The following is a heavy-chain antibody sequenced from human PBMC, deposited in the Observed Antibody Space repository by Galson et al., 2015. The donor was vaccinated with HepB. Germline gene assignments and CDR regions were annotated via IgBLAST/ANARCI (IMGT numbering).Heavy chain of an antibody. CDR3: TRYPNFLEWSSIEAPGAFDI. J-gene: IGHJ3*02. CDR2: IRSKAYGGTT. Sequence: SLRLSCAASGFTFGDYAMSWFRQAPGKGLEWVGFIRSKAYGGTTEYAASVKGRFAISRDDSKSIAYLQMNSLKTEDTAVYYCTRYPNFLEWSSIEAPGAFDIWGQGTMVTVSS. D-gene: IGHD3-3*01. V-gene: IGHV3-49*03. CDR1: GFTFGDYA.